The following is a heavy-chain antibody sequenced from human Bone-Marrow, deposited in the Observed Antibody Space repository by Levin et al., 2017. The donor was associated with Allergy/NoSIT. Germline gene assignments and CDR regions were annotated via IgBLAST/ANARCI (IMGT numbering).Heavy chain of an antibody. CDR3: AAYCSGGSCSNIDY. Sequence: SLKISCAASGFIFDEYAMHWVRQVPGKGLEWVSSITWNSDDIGYADSVKGRFTISRDNAKNSLYLQMNGLRAEDTAMYYCAAYCSGGSCSNIDYWGQGTLVTVSS. CDR1: GFIFDEYA. V-gene: IGHV3-9*01. D-gene: IGHD2-15*01. J-gene: IGHJ4*02. CDR2: ITWNSDDI.